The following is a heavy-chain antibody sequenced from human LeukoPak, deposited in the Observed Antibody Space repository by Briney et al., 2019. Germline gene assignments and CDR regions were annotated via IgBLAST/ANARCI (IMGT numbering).Heavy chain of an antibody. CDR3: ARGGYTAMPNDAFGI. Sequence: GSSVKVSCKASGGTFSSYAISWVRQAPGQGLEWMGGIIPIFGTANYAQKFQGRVTITADESTSTAYMELSSLRSEDTAVYYCARGGYTAMPNDAFGIWGQGTMVTVSS. CDR1: GGTFSSYA. D-gene: IGHD5-18*01. V-gene: IGHV1-69*01. J-gene: IGHJ3*02. CDR2: IIPIFGTA.